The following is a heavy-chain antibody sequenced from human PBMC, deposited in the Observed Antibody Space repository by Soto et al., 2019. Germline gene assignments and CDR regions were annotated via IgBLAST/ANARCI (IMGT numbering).Heavy chain of an antibody. CDR3: ARDGTLYDSTGYYYLY. CDR1: GGTFSSYA. D-gene: IGHD3-22*01. CDR2: IIPMFGKA. Sequence: VASVKVSCKASGGTFSSYAISWVRQAPGQGLEWMGGIIPMFGKANYAQKFQGRVTITADESTSTGYMELRSLISEDTAVYYCARDGTLYDSTGYYYLYWGQGTLVTVSS. V-gene: IGHV1-69*13. J-gene: IGHJ4*02.